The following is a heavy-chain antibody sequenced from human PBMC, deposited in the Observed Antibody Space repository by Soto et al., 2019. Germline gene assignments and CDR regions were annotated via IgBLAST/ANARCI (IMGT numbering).Heavy chain of an antibody. Sequence: QVQLVESGGGMVQPGRSLRLSCAASGFTFSSYGMHWVRQAPGKGLEWVAVISYDGSNKYYADSVKGRFTISRDNSKNLLYLQMNSLGAGDKAVYYCAKELKLGHDYCDYGGRGTFADWGQGTPVPVSS. CDR2: ISYDGSNK. CDR1: GFTFSSYG. D-gene: IGHD4-17*01. J-gene: IGHJ4*02. V-gene: IGHV3-30*18. CDR3: AKELKLGHDYCDYGGRGTFAD.